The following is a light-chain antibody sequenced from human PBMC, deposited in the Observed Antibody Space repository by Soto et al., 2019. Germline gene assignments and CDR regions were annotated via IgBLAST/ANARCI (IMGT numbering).Light chain of an antibody. CDR2: DVI. Sequence: QSALTQPASVSGSPGQSITISCTGTSSDVGGYNYVSWFQQHPGKAPKLMIYDVINRPSGVSNRFSVSKSGNTASLTISGLQSDDEADYYCRSYTSSITLIFGGWTQMTVL. CDR1: SSDVGGYNY. V-gene: IGLV2-14*03. J-gene: IGLJ2*01. CDR3: RSYTSSITLI.